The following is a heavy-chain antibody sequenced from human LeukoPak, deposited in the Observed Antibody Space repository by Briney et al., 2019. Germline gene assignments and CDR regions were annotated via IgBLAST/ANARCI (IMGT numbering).Heavy chain of an antibody. D-gene: IGHD5-18*01. CDR1: GFTFSSYW. J-gene: IGHJ3*02. CDR2: IKQDGNEK. CDR3: ARDPGYGYSGAFDI. V-gene: IGHV3-7*01. Sequence: GGSLRLSCAASGFTFSSYWMTWVRQAPGKGLEWVANIKQDGNEKYYVDSVKGRFTISRDNAKNSLYLQMNSLRAEDTAVYYCARDPGYGYSGAFDIWGQGTMVTVSS.